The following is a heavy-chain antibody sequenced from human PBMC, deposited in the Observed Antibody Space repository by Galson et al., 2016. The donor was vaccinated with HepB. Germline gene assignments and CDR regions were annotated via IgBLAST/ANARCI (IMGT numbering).Heavy chain of an antibody. CDR1: GGSFSGYF. Sequence: ETLSLTCAVYGGSFSGYFWTWIRQSPGRGLEWIGDINQSGSASYNPSLKSRVTISVDTSKNQFSLKLSSVTAADTAVYYCARRRTIAAARSRGRGMDVWGKGTSVTVSS. CDR3: ARRRTIAAARSRGRGMDV. J-gene: IGHJ6*04. CDR2: INQSGSA. V-gene: IGHV4-34*01. D-gene: IGHD6-13*01.